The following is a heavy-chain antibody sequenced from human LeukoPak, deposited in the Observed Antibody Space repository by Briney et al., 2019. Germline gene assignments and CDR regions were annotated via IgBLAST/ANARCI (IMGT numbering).Heavy chain of an antibody. CDR2: IYTSGST. J-gene: IGHJ4*02. D-gene: IGHD4-17*01. Sequence: SETLSLTCTVSGGSISSGSYYWGWLRQPAGKRLEWIGRIYTSGSTNYNPSLRSRVTISVDTSKNHFSLKLSSVTAADTAVYYCARARPDYGDYVFDYWGQGTLVTVSS. CDR1: GGSISSGSYY. CDR3: ARARPDYGDYVFDY. V-gene: IGHV4-61*02.